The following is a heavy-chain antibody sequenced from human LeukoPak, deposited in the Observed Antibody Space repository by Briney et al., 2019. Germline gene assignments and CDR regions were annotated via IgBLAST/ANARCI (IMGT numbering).Heavy chain of an antibody. D-gene: IGHD6-19*01. CDR3: AREQWLAGVGAFDI. V-gene: IGHV4-39*07. Sequence: SETLSLTCTVSGASITSSGYYWGWIRQPPGKGLEWIGEINHSGSTNYNPSLKSRVTISVDTTKNQFSLKLSSVTAADTAVYYCAREQWLAGVGAFDIWGQGTMVTVSS. J-gene: IGHJ3*02. CDR2: INHSGST. CDR1: GASITSSGYY.